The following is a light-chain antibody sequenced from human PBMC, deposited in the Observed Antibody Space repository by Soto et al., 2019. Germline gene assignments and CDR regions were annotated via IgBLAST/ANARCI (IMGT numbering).Light chain of an antibody. Sequence: QSALTQPASVSGSPGQSITISCTGTSSDVGSNNYVSWYRQHPGKAPTLMIYEVNNRPPGVSNRFSGSKSGDTASLTISGLQAEDEADYYCSSYTPTNTVVFGGGTKLTVL. CDR2: EVN. J-gene: IGLJ2*01. V-gene: IGLV2-14*01. CDR3: SSYTPTNTVV. CDR1: SSDVGSNNY.